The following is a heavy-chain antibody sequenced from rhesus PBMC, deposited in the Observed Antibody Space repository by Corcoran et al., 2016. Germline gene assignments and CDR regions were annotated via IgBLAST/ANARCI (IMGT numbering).Heavy chain of an antibody. CDR3: AKELPYSSSYAFDY. Sequence: EVQLVETGGGLAQPGGSLKLSCAASGFTFSSYGMSWVRQAPGKGLEWVSAINSCGGSTYYANSVKCRFTIYRDNSKNTLSLQMNSLRAEDTAVYYCAKELPYSSSYAFDYWGQGVLVTVSS. CDR2: INSCGGST. J-gene: IGHJ4*01. V-gene: IGHV3S5*01. CDR1: GFTFSSYG. D-gene: IGHD6-43*01.